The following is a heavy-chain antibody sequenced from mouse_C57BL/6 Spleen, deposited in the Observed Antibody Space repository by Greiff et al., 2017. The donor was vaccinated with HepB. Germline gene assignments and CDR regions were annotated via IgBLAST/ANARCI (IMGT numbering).Heavy chain of an antibody. CDR1: GYSITSGYD. J-gene: IGHJ2*01. V-gene: IGHV3-1*01. CDR2: ISYSGST. D-gene: IGHD2-4*01. CDR3: ARERDYDGYYFDY. Sequence: EVQRVESGPGMVKPSQSLSLTCTVTGYSITSGYDWHWIRHFPGNKLEWMGYISYSGSTNYNPSLKSRISITHDTSKNHFFLKLNSVTTEDTATYYCARERDYDGYYFDYWGQGTTLTVSS.